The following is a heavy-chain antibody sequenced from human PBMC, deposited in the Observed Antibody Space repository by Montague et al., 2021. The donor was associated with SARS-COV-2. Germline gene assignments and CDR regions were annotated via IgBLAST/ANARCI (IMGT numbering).Heavy chain of an antibody. V-gene: IGHV3-23*03. CDR3: AKDRDPSSAYGMDV. CDR1: GFTFGMYA. Sequence: SLRLSCAASGFTFGMYAMSWVRQAPGKGLEWVLVIYSGGSSTYYADSVKGRFTISRDNSKNTLYLQMNSLRAEDTAVYYCAKDRDPSSAYGMDVWGQGTTVTVSS. J-gene: IGHJ6*02. D-gene: IGHD3-10*01. CDR2: IYSGGSST.